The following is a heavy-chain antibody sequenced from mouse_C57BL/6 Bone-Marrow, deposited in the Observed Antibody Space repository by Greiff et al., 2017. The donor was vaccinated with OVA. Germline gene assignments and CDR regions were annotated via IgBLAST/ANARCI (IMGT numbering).Heavy chain of an antibody. D-gene: IGHD1-1*01. J-gene: IGHJ2*01. CDR1: GYTFTSYG. CDR3: ARWDTTVVATDY. V-gene: IGHV1-81*01. CDR2: IYPRSGNT. Sequence: QVQLKESGAELARPGASVKLSCKASGYTFTSYGISWVKQRTGQGLEWIGEIYPRSGNTYYNEKFKGKATLTADKSSSTAYIELRSLTSEDSAVYFCARWDTTVVATDYWGQGTTLTVSS.